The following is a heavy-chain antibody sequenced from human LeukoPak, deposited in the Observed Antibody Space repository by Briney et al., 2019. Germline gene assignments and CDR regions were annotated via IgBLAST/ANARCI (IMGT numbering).Heavy chain of an antibody. CDR1: GFTFSDYT. Sequence: GGSLRLSCAASGFTFSDYTMNWVRQAPGKGLEWVSSISPSSSYMYYADSVKGRFTISRDNSKNTLYLQMNSLRAEDTAVYYCAKVWGPAAIPGGYFDYWGQGTLVTVSS. CDR3: AKVWGPAAIPGGYFDY. V-gene: IGHV3-21*04. J-gene: IGHJ4*02. D-gene: IGHD2-2*02. CDR2: ISPSSSYM.